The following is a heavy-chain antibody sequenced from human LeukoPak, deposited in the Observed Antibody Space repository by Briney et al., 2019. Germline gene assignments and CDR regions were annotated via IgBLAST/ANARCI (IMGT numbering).Heavy chain of an antibody. CDR1: GFTFSSYA. V-gene: IGHV3-23*01. Sequence: PGGSLRLSCAASGFTFSSYAMSWVRQAPGKGLEWVSAISGSGGSTYYADSVKGRFTISRDNSKNTLYLQMNSLRAEDTAVYYCARVKWFGESPYWFDPWGQGTLVTVSS. D-gene: IGHD3-10*01. CDR3: ARVKWFGESPYWFDP. J-gene: IGHJ5*02. CDR2: ISGSGGST.